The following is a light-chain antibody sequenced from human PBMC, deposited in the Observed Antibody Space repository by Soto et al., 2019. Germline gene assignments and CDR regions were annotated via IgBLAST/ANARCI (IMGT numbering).Light chain of an antibody. CDR3: QPYYNYPWT. J-gene: IGKJ1*01. V-gene: IGKV1-8*01. CDR1: QDIHNY. Sequence: AVLLTQSPSSFSASTGYRATITCRASQDIHNYLAWYQQVPGKAPKLLLYASSILQTGVPSRFSGSGSETDFTLTIDRLQSEDFATYFCQPYYNYPWTFGQGTTVE. CDR2: ASS.